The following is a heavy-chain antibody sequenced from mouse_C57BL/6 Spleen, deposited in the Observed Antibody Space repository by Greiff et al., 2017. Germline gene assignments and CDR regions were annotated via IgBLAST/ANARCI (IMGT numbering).Heavy chain of an antibody. D-gene: IGHD2-1*01. CDR2: ISYDGSN. V-gene: IGHV3-6*01. J-gene: IGHJ2*01. Sequence: EVKLQESGPGLVKPSQSLSLTCSVTGYSITSGYYWNWIRQFPGNKLEWMGYISYDGSNNYNPSLKNRISITRDTSKNQFFLKLNSVTTEDTATYYCARLYYGNWGYWGQGTTLTVSS. CDR3: ARLYYGNWGY. CDR1: GYSITSGYY.